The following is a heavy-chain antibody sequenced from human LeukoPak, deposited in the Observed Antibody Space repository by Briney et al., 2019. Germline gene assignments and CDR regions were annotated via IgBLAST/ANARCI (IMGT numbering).Heavy chain of an antibody. CDR3: ARDLQVRDKTVVNWYDP. J-gene: IGHJ5*02. CDR1: GGSISGYY. Sequence: PSETLSLTCSVSGGSISGYYWSWIRQPPGKGLEWIGYIYYSGTTIYNPSLKSRLTISLDTSKNQFSLQLNSVTPEDTAVYYCARDLQVRDKTVVNWYDPWGQGTLVTVSS. V-gene: IGHV4-59*12. CDR2: IYYSGTT. D-gene: IGHD2-21*01.